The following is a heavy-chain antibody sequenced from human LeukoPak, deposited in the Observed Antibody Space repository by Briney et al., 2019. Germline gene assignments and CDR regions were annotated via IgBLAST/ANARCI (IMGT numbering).Heavy chain of an antibody. J-gene: IGHJ4*02. CDR3: AKGTQYDYDSSGYYVGYFDY. D-gene: IGHD3-22*01. Sequence: PGGSLRLSCAASGFTFDDYAMHWVRQAPGKGLEWVSLISGDGGSTYYADSVKGRFTISRDNSKNSLYLQMNSLRTEDTALYYCAKGTQYDYDSSGYYVGYFDYWGQGTLVTDSS. CDR2: ISGDGGST. V-gene: IGHV3-43*02. CDR1: GFTFDDYA.